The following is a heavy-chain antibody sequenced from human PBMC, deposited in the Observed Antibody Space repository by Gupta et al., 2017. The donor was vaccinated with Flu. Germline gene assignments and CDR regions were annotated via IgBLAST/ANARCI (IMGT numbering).Heavy chain of an antibody. V-gene: IGHV4-38-2*01. D-gene: IGHD2-15*01. CDR3: ARTGYCSGESCDPTYYYYGMDV. J-gene: IGHJ6*02. CDR1: RYTLRSGYY. Sequence: QVQLQESGPGLVKPSQTLSLTCDVSRYTLRSGYYWGWIRQPPGKGLEWIGSIYHSGNSYYNPSLNSRVTISIDTSKNQFSLRLRSVTAADTAVYYCARTGYCSGESCDPTYYYYGMDVWGQGTTVIVSS. CDR2: IYHSGNS.